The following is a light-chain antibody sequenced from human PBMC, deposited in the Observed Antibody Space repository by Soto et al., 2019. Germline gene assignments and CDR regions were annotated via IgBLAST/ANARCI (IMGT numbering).Light chain of an antibody. V-gene: IGKV1-17*01. J-gene: IGKJ4*02. CDR1: QGIRTN. CDR3: LQHDSYPRT. Sequence: IQMTQSPSSLSASVGDTITITCRASQGIRTNLGWYQQKPGKAPKRLMYDASSLPSGVPSRFSGNGAGTRVTLTISGLQPEDFATYYCLQHDSYPRTFGPGTKVEVK. CDR2: DAS.